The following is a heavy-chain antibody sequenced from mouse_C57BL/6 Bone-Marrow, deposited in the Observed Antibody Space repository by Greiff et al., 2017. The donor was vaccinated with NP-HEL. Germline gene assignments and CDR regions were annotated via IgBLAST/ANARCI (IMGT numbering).Heavy chain of an antibody. CDR3: ATNSLITPVLARGDY. V-gene: IGHV1-56*01. J-gene: IGHJ2*01. D-gene: IGHD1-1*01. Sequence: VQLQQSGPELVRPGASVKISCKAPGYTFTSHWMQWVRQRPGQGLEWIGEIFPGSGSTYYNEKFKGKDTLTVDTSSSTAYMQLSSLTSEDSAVYFCATNSLITPVLARGDYWGQGTTLTVSS. CDR1: GYTFTSHW. CDR2: IFPGSGST.